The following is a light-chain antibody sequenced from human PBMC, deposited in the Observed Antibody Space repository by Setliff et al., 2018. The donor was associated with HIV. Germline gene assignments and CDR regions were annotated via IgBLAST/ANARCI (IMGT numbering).Light chain of an antibody. J-gene: IGLJ1*01. CDR1: SNNVGSDA. V-gene: IGLV1-40*01. CDR2: GNS. Sequence: QSVLTQEASVSGTVGQKVTLSCTGNSNNVGSDAVGWYQQISHGAPKTVMFGNSLPSGVPDRFSGSKSGTSASLAITGLQAEDEADYYCQSYDSSLSGYVFGIGTKGTVL. CDR3: QSYDSSLSGYV.